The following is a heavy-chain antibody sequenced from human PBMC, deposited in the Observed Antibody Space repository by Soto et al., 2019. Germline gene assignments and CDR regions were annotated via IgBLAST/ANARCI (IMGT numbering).Heavy chain of an antibody. J-gene: IGHJ6*03. CDR2: INAGNGNT. D-gene: IGHD1-20*01. CDR1: GYTFTSYA. Sequence: GASVKVSCKASGYTFTSYAMHWVRQAPGQRLEWMGWINAGNGNTKYSQKFQGRVTITRDTSASTAYMELSSLRSEDTAVYYCARSYNWNPTYYYYYYMDVWGKGTTVTVSS. V-gene: IGHV1-3*01. CDR3: ARSYNWNPTYYYYYYMDV.